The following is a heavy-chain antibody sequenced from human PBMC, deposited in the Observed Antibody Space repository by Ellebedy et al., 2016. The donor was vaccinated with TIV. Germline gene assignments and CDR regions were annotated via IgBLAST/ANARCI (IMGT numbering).Heavy chain of an antibody. V-gene: IGHV4-30-2*01. D-gene: IGHD2-15*01. CDR2: IYHSGSA. J-gene: IGHJ4*02. CDR3: ARGGGLFDY. CDR1: GGSISSGGYS. Sequence: MPSETLSLTCDVSGGSISSGGYSWNWIRQPPGKGLEWIGYIYHSGSAYYNPSLKSRITMSVARSKNQFSLKLSSVNAADTAVYYCARGGGLFDYWGQGTLVTVSS.